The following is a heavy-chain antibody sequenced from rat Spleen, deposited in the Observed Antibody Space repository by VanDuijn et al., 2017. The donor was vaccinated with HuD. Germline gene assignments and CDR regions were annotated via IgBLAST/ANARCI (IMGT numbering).Heavy chain of an antibody. D-gene: IGHD1-6*01. V-gene: IGHV5-25*01. CDR2: ITNTGGSI. Sequence: EVQLVESGGGLVQPGRSMKLSCAASGFTFSNYYMAWVRQAPGKGLEWVASITNTGGSIYYPDSVKGRFTISRDNAKNTQYLQMDSLRSEDTATYYCARGGFTTAYYYVGWFAYWGQGTLVTVSS. J-gene: IGHJ3*01. CDR3: ARGGFTTAYYYVGWFAY. CDR1: GFTFSNYY.